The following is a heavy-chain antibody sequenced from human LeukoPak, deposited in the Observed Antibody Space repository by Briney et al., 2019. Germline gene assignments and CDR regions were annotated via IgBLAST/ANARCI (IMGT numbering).Heavy chain of an antibody. J-gene: IGHJ4*02. Sequence: GGPLSLSCAASGFTFSSYAMSWVRQAPGKGLEWVPAISGSGGSTYYADSVKGRFTISRDNSKNTLYLQMNSLRAEDTAVYYCAKHLKGIAAAGKLSDYWGQGTLVTVPS. CDR2: ISGSGGST. CDR3: AKHLKGIAAAGKLSDY. CDR1: GFTFSSYA. V-gene: IGHV3-23*01. D-gene: IGHD6-13*01.